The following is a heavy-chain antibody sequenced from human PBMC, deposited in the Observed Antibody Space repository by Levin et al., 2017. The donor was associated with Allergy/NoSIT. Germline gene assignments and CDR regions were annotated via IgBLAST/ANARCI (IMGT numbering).Heavy chain of an antibody. CDR2: ITNTGVTI. V-gene: IGHV3-11*01. CDR3: ARGPRGGSYYFDY. J-gene: IGHJ4*02. D-gene: IGHD1-26*01. Sequence: AGESLKISCAASGFTLSDFYMSWIRQAPGKGLEWVSYITNTGVTIHYADSVRGRFTISRDNAKKSLYLQMNSLRAEDTAVYYCARGPRGGSYYFDYWGQGTLVTVSS. CDR1: GFTLSDFY.